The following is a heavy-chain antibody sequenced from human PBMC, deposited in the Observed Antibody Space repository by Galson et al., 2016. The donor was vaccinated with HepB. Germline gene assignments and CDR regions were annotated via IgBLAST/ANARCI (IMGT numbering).Heavy chain of an antibody. CDR2: IYYSGST. Sequence: SETLSLTCTVSGGSVSSGSYYWSWIRQPPGKGLKWIGYIYYSGSTNYNPSLKSRVTISVDTSKNQFSLKLSSVTAADTAAYYCASAYCGGDCFNYYYSGMDVWGQGTTVTVSS. J-gene: IGHJ6*02. CDR3: ASAYCGGDCFNYYYSGMDV. D-gene: IGHD2-21*02. CDR1: GGSVSSGSYY. V-gene: IGHV4-61*01.